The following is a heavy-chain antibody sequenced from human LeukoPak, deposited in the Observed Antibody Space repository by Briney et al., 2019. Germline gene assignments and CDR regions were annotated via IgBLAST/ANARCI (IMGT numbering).Heavy chain of an antibody. CDR1: GFAFSRYA. V-gene: IGHV3-33*07. J-gene: IGHJ4*02. D-gene: IGHD3-16*02. CDR2: IWYDGSSK. Sequence: GGSLRLSCAASGFAFSRYAMNWVRQAPGKGLEWVALIWYDGSSKHYADSVRGRFAISRDNSKNTLYLQMNSLRAEDTAVYYCARDFELSHWGQGTLVTVSS. CDR3: ARDFELSH.